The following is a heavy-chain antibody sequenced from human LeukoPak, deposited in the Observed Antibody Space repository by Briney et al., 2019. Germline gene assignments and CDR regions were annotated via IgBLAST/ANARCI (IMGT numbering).Heavy chain of an antibody. CDR3: ARGLYYDILTGYYKRGSSRPFDY. CDR2: IKQDGSEK. V-gene: IGHV3-7*01. CDR1: GFTFSSYW. D-gene: IGHD3-9*01. J-gene: IGHJ4*02. Sequence: GGSLRLSCAASGFTFSSYWMSWVRQAPGKGLEWVANIKQDGSEKYYVDSVKGRFTISRDNSKNTLYLQMNSLRAEDTAVYYCARGLYYDILTGYYKRGSSRPFDYWGQGTLVTVSS.